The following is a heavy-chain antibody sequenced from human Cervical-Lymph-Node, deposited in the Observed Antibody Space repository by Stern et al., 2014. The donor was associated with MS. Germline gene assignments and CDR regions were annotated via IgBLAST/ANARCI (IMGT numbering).Heavy chain of an antibody. CDR3: ARGELIINDAFDI. Sequence: QVQLQESGPGLVKPSQTLSLTCTVSGGSISSGDYYWSWIRQPPGKGLEWIGSIYYSGSTYHNPSLKSRVTISVDTSKNQFSLSLRSVTAADTAVYYCARGELIINDAFDIWGQGTMVTVSS. CDR2: IYYSGST. V-gene: IGHV4-30-4*01. D-gene: IGHD3-9*01. J-gene: IGHJ3*02. CDR1: GGSISSGDYY.